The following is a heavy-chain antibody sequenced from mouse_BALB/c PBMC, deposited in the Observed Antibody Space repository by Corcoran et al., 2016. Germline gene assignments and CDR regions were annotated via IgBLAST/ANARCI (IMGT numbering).Heavy chain of an antibody. CDR3: ARFSYSGRRAWCFDV. Sequence: QIQLVQSGPELKKPGETVKISCKASGYTFTNYGMNWVKQAPGKGLKWMGWINTYTGEPTYADDFKGRFAFSLETSASTAYLQINNLKNEDTATYFCARFSYSGRRAWCFDVWGAGTTVTVSS. J-gene: IGHJ1*01. CDR2: INTYTGEP. V-gene: IGHV9-3-1*01. D-gene: IGHD1-1*01. CDR1: GYTFTNYG.